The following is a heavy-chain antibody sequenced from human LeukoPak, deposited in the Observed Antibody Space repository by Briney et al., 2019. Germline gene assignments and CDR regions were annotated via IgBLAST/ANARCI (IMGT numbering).Heavy chain of an antibody. J-gene: IGHJ3*02. D-gene: IGHD2-15*01. Sequence: GGSLRLSCAASGFTFSSYWMHWVRQAPGKGLVWVSRINSDGSSTSYADSVKGRFTISRDNAKNSLYLQMNSLRAEDTAVYYCARDGAMVAATPDDAFDIWGQGTMVTVSS. CDR1: GFTFSSYW. CDR2: INSDGSST. V-gene: IGHV3-74*01. CDR3: ARDGAMVAATPDDAFDI.